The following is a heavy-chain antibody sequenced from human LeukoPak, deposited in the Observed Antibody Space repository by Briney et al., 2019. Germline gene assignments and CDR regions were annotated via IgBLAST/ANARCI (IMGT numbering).Heavy chain of an antibody. CDR1: GFTFSSYA. D-gene: IGHD3-22*01. CDR3: AKGQYYDSSGYYYY. CDR2: ISGSGGST. Sequence: GGSLRLSCAASGFTFSSYAMSCGRQAPGKGLEWVSSISGSGGSTYYADSVKGRFPISRDNSKNPLYLQMNSLRAEDTAVYYCAKGQYYDSSGYYYYWGQGTLVTVSS. J-gene: IGHJ4*02. V-gene: IGHV3-23*01.